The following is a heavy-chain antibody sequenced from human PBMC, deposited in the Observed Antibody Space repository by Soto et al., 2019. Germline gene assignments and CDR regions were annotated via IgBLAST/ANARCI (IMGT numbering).Heavy chain of an antibody. CDR2: IYYSGST. D-gene: IGHD3-3*01. CDR3: ARGYYDFWSGYSYYYGMDV. CDR1: GGSISSGGHY. J-gene: IGHJ6*02. Sequence: KTSETLSLTCTVSGGSISSGGHYWSWIRQHPGKGLEWIGYIYYSGSTYYNPSLKSRVTISVDTSKNQFSLKLSSVTAAGTAVYYCARGYYDFWSGYSYYYGMDVWGQGTTVTVSS. V-gene: IGHV4-31*03.